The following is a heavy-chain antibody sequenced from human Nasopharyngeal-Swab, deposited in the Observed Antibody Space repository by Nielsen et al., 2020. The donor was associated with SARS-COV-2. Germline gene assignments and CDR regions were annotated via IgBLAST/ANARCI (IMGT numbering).Heavy chain of an antibody. CDR1: GGSFSGYY. CDR2: INHSGST. CDR3: ARVVVVPAAMTGEAYYYYYGMDV. Sequence: AETLSLTCAVYGGSFSGYYWSWIRQPPGKGLEGIGEINHSGSTNYNPSLKSRVTISVDTSKNQFSLKLSSVPAADTAVYYCARVVVVPAAMTGEAYYYYYGMDVWGQGTTVTVSS. D-gene: IGHD2-2*01. V-gene: IGHV4-34*01. J-gene: IGHJ6*02.